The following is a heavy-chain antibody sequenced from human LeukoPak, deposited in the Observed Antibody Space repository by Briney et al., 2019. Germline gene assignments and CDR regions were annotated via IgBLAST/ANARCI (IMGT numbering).Heavy chain of an antibody. D-gene: IGHD7-27*01. V-gene: IGHV3-23*01. CDR2: ISKSDGTT. J-gene: IGHJ4*02. CDR1: GFPFSSYA. CDR3: AKGGPTGDLRSPGRDW. Sequence: GGSLRLSCAVSGFPFSSYAMSWVRQAPGKGLEWVSLISKSDGTTYYANSVKGRFTVSRDNSKNTLYLQMSSLRAEDTGVYYCAKGGPTGDLRSPGRDWWGQGTLVTVSS.